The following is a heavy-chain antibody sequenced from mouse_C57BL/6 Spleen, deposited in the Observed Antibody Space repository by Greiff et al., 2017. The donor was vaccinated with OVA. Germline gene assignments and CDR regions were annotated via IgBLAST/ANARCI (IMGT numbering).Heavy chain of an antibody. CDR3: ATPRYYFDY. CDR1: GYAFSSSW. Sequence: QVQLKESGPELVKPGASVKISCKASGYAFSSSWMNWVKQRPGKGLEWIGRIYPGDGDPNYNGKFKGKATLTANKSSSTAYMQLSSLTSDDSAVYFCATPRYYFDYWGQGTTLTVSS. V-gene: IGHV1-82*01. CDR2: IYPGDGDP. J-gene: IGHJ2*01.